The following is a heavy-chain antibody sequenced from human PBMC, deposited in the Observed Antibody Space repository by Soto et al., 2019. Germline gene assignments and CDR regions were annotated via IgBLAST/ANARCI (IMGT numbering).Heavy chain of an antibody. CDR2: IYYSGST. D-gene: IGHD3-10*01. J-gene: IGHJ3*02. CDR1: GGSISSYY. Sequence: QVQLQESGPGLVKPSETLSLTCTVSGGSISSYYWSWIRQPPGKGLEWIGYIYYSGSTNYNPSLTSRVTIAVDTSKNQFSLKRSSVTAADTAVYYCARRYGSAFDIWGQGTMVTVSS. V-gene: IGHV4-59*01. CDR3: ARRYGSAFDI.